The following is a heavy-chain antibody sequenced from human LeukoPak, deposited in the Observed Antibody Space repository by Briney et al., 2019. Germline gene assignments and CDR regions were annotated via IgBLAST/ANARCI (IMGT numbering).Heavy chain of an antibody. CDR1: GGSISSYF. CDR2: IYSSGST. CDR3: ARDSGRPRNDAFDI. J-gene: IGHJ3*02. D-gene: IGHD3-10*01. V-gene: IGHV4-4*07. Sequence: SETLSLTCTVSGGSISSYFWTWIRQPAGKGLEWIGRIYSSGSTNYNPSLKSRVTMSVDTSKNQFSLKLSSLTAADTAVYYCARDSGRPRNDAFDIWGQGTMVTVSS.